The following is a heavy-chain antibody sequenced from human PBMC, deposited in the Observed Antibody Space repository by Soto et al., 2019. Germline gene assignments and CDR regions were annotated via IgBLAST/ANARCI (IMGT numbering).Heavy chain of an antibody. J-gene: IGHJ4*01. V-gene: IGHV3-23*01. CDR1: GLTCDNYA. D-gene: IGHD3-3*01. Sequence: SGWRVRLRCSAYGLTCDNYAMNCVRRAPGKGLEWVSSISNIGGQTYYADSVKGRFTISRDMSKKTVHLRMNNLRADDTGVYFCAKVMWGFLYYIFGVDIFFDFRAKGTPVTVSA. CDR3: AKVMWGFLYYIFGVDIFFDF. CDR2: ISNIGGQT.